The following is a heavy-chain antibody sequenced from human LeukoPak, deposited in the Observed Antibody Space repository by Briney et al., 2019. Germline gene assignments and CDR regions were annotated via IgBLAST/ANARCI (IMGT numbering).Heavy chain of an antibody. Sequence: ASVKVSCKASGYTFTGYYMHWVRQAPGQGLEWMGWINPNSGGTNYAQKFQGRVTMTRDTSISTAYMELSRLRSDDTAVYYCARDALVAGTVEDYWGQGTLVTVSS. J-gene: IGHJ4*02. CDR2: INPNSGGT. V-gene: IGHV1-2*02. CDR1: GYTFTGYY. CDR3: ARDALVAGTVEDY. D-gene: IGHD6-19*01.